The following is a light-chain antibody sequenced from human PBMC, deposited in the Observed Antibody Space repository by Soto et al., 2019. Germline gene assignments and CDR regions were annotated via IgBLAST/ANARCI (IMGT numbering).Light chain of an antibody. J-gene: IGLJ2*01. CDR3: SSYTTSSTLVV. CDR2: EVS. CDR1: SSDLGGYNS. V-gene: IGLV2-14*01. Sequence: QSVLTQPASVSGSPGQSITISCTGTSSDLGGYNSVSWYQQHPGKAPKLMIYEVSNRPSGVSNRFSGSKSGNTASLTISGLQAEDEADYYCSSYTTSSTLVVFGGGTKLTVL.